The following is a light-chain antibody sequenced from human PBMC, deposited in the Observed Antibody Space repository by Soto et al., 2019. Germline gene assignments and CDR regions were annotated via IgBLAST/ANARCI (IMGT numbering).Light chain of an antibody. V-gene: IGKV3-20*01. J-gene: IGKJ1*01. CDR1: QSIDSSY. Sequence: EIVLTQSPGTPSLSPGERASLTCRASQSIDSSYLAWYQQKPGQAPRLLIYGASSRATGIPDRFSGSGSGTDFTLAISRLQNEDSATYYCLQDINYTWTFGQGTKVDIK. CDR2: GAS. CDR3: LQDINYTWT.